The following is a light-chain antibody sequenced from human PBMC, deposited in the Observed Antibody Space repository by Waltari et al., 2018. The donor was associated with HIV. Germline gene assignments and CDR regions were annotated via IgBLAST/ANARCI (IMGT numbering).Light chain of an antibody. V-gene: IGKV3-20*01. Sequence: EIVLTQSPGTLSLSPGERATLSCRASQSVSSNYLAWYQQKPGQAPRLLLSGASSRATGVPYRFSGSGSGTNFTLTISRLEPEDFAVYYCQQYGNSLFTFGPGTTVDLK. CDR1: QSVSSNY. CDR2: GAS. J-gene: IGKJ3*01. CDR3: QQYGNSLFT.